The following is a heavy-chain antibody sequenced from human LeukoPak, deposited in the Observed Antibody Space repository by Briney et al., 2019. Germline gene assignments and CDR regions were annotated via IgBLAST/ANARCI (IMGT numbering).Heavy chain of an antibody. CDR2: IYYTGSA. V-gene: IGHV4-31*03. CDR3: ARVSGPYQAMNFDY. Sequence: PSETLSLTCTVSSGSIRSDGYYWSWIRQHPGKGLEWIGYIYYTGSAYYNPSLRSRVTISVDTSKNQFSLRLSSVTAADTAVYYRARVSGPYQAMNFDYWGQGTQVTVSS. D-gene: IGHD5-18*01. CDR1: SGSIRSDGYY. J-gene: IGHJ4*02.